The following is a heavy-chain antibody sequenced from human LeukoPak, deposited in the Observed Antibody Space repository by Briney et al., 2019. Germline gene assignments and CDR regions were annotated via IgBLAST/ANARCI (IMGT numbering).Heavy chain of an antibody. J-gene: IGHJ4*02. CDR1: GGSFSGYY. V-gene: IGHV4-34*01. CDR2: INHSGST. D-gene: IGHD4-11*01. CDR3: AGRNDYSNYELDY. Sequence: SETLSLTCAVYGGSFSGYYWSWIRQPPGKGLEWIGEINHSGSTNYNPSLKSRVTISVDTSKNQFSLKLSSVTAADTAVYYCAGRNDYSNYELDYWGQGTLSPSPQ.